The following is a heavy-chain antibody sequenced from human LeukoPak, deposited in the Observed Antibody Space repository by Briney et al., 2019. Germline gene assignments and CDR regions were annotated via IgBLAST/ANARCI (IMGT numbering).Heavy chain of an antibody. J-gene: IGHJ4*02. CDR3: ASRLGYCSGGSCFYFDY. CDR1: GGSITSGSYF. Sequence: PSETLSLTCTVSGGSITSGSYFWGWIRQPPGKGLEWIGSISYSGSTYYNPSLKSRVTMSVDTSRNQFSLRLRSVTAADTAVYYCASRLGYCSGGSCFYFDYWGQGTLVTVSS. V-gene: IGHV4-39*07. CDR2: ISYSGST. D-gene: IGHD2-15*01.